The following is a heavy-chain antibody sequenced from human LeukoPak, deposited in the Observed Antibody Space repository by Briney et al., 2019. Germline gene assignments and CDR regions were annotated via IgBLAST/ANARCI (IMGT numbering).Heavy chain of an antibody. D-gene: IGHD6-13*01. CDR1: GFTFSSYE. Sequence: PGGSLRLSCAASGFTFSSYEMNWVRQAPGKGLEWVSYISSSGSTIYYADSVKGRFTISRDNAKNTLYLQMNSLRAEGTAVYYCAKGSLSIAAAMVQVYWGQGTLVTVSS. J-gene: IGHJ4*02. CDR3: AKGSLSIAAAMVQVY. CDR2: ISSSGSTI. V-gene: IGHV3-48*03.